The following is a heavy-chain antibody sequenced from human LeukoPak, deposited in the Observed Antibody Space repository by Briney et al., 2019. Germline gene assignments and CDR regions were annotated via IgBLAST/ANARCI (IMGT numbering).Heavy chain of an antibody. CDR1: GRSISSSTYY. V-gene: IGHV4-39*01. J-gene: IGHJ4*02. Sequence: SETVSLTCTVSGRSISSSTYYWGWIRQPPGKGLESLGSIFYSGNTYYNPSLKSRVTISVDTSKSQFSLKLSSVTAADTAVYYCARLYAGTRPPDYWGQGTLVTVSS. CDR2: IFYSGNT. CDR3: ARLYAGTRPPDY. D-gene: IGHD2-2*02.